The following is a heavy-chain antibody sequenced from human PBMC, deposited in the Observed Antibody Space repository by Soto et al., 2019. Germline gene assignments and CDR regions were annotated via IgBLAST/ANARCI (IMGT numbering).Heavy chain of an antibody. D-gene: IGHD3-22*01. CDR1: GFTFSSYS. V-gene: IGHV3-21*01. Sequence: GGSLRLSCAASGFTFSSYSMNWVRQAPGKGLEWVSSISSSSYIYYADSVKGRFTISRDNAKNSLYLQMNSLRAEDTAVYYCARGPTHTITMIVVVSSYGMDVWGQGTTVTVSS. J-gene: IGHJ6*02. CDR2: ISSSSYI. CDR3: ARGPTHTITMIVVVSSYGMDV.